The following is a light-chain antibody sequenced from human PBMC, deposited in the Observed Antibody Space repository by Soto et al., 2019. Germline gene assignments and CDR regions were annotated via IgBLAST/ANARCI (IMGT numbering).Light chain of an antibody. V-gene: IGKV3-15*01. CDR2: ATS. Sequence: EIVVTQSPATLSVSPGERATLSCRASQSVGNNFAWYQQKPGQAPRLLIFATSTRATGVPARFSGSGSGTEFTLTISSLQSEDFAVCYCQQYGDWPLTFGGGAKGEIE. CDR1: QSVGNN. CDR3: QQYGDWPLT. J-gene: IGKJ4*01.